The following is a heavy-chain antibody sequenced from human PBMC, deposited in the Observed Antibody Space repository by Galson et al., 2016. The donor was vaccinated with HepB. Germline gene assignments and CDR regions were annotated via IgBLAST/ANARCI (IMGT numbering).Heavy chain of an antibody. CDR3: ARAARSGYSVFDY. V-gene: IGHV4-31*03. CDR1: GGSISSIHYH. D-gene: IGHD3-22*01. CDR2: IDYSGST. J-gene: IGHJ4*02. Sequence: TLSLTCTVSGGSISSIHYHWSWIRQHPGEGLEWIGHIDYSGSTYYNPSLKSGVTISRDTSKSQFFLKLSSVTAADTAVYYCARAARSGYSVFDYWGQGTLVTVSS.